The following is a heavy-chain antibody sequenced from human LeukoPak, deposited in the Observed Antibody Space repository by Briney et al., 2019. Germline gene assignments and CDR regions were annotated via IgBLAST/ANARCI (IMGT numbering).Heavy chain of an antibody. CDR1: GYTFTSYG. CDR3: ARGAAVAGTIGWSDP. J-gene: IGHJ5*02. D-gene: IGHD6-19*01. V-gene: IGHV1-18*01. Sequence: ASVKVSCKASGYTFTSYGISWVRQAPGQGLEWMGWISAYNGNTNYAQKLQGRVTMTTDTSTSTAYMELRSLRSDDTAVYYCARGAAVAGTIGWSDPWGQGTLVTVSS. CDR2: ISAYNGNT.